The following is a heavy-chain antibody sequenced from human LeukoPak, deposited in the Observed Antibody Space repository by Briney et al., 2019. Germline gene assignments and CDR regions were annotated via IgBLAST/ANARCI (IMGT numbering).Heavy chain of an antibody. V-gene: IGHV3-21*01. Sequence: PGGSLRLSCATSGFTFSTYSMNWVRQAPRKGLEWVSSITSSSHIYYADSVKGRFTISRDNAKNSLYLQMNSLRAEDTAVYYCARDYYGDYVFDYWGQGTLVSVSS. CDR2: ITSSSHI. CDR3: ARDYYGDYVFDY. D-gene: IGHD4-17*01. J-gene: IGHJ4*02. CDR1: GFTFSTYS.